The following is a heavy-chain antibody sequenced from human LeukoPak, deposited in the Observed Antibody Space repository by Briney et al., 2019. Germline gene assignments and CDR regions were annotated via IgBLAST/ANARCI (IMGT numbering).Heavy chain of an antibody. J-gene: IGHJ4*02. V-gene: IGHV4-59*01. CDR1: GDSISSYY. Sequence: SETLSLTCTVSGDSISSYYWSWLRQPPGKELEWIGYINYCGSTRYNPSLRSRVTISVATSKNQFSLRLSSVTAADTAVYYCARSLIAVAGPYYFDFWGQGTLVTVSS. CDR3: ARSLIAVAGPYYFDF. CDR2: INYCGST. D-gene: IGHD6-19*01.